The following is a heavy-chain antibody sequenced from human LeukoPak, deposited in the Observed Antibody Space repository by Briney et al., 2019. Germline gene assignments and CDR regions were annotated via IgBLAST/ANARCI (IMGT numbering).Heavy chain of an antibody. D-gene: IGHD5-24*01. CDR2: IYYSGST. CDR3: ARVGRDGYNI. V-gene: IGHV4-61*08. Sequence: SETLSLTCTVSGGSISSGGYYWSWIRQPPGKGLEWIGYIYYSGSTNYNPSLKSRVTISVDTSKNQFSLKLSSVTAADTAVYYCARVGRDGYNIWGQGTLVTVSS. J-gene: IGHJ4*02. CDR1: GGSISSGGYY.